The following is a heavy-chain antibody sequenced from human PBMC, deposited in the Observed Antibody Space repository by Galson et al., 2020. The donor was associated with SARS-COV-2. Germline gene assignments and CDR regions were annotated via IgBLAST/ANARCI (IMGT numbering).Heavy chain of an antibody. D-gene: IGHD2-15*01. Sequence: GESLKISCAASGFTFSSYAMHWVRQAPGKGLEWVAVISYDGSNKYYADSVKGRFTISRDNSKNTLYLQMNSLRAEDTAVYYCARPIGGNYYYGMDVWGQGTTVTVSS. CDR2: ISYDGSNK. CDR1: GFTFSSYA. V-gene: IGHV3-30-3*01. J-gene: IGHJ6*02. CDR3: ARPIGGNYYYGMDV.